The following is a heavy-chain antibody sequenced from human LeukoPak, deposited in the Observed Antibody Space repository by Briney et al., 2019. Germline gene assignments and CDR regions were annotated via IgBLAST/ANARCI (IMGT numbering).Heavy chain of an antibody. CDR1: GGSISSGSYY. J-gene: IGHJ6*03. CDR3: ARSVNYYYYYMDV. Sequence: SQTLSLTCTVSGGSISSGSYYWSWIRQPAGKGLEWIGRIYSSGSTNYNPSLKSRVTISVDTSKNQFSLKLSSVTAADTAVYYCARSVNYYYYYMDVWGKGTTVTISS. V-gene: IGHV4-61*02. CDR2: IYSSGST. D-gene: IGHD4-11*01.